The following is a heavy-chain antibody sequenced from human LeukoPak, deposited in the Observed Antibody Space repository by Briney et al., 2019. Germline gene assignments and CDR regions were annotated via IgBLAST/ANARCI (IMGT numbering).Heavy chain of an antibody. Sequence: PGGSLRLSCAASGFTVSSNYMSWVRQAPGKGLEWVSVIYSGGSTYYADSVKGRLTISRDNSKNTLYLQMNSLRAGDTAVYCCARLYGSGSYYNSYFDYWGQGTLVTVSS. D-gene: IGHD3-10*01. J-gene: IGHJ4*02. V-gene: IGHV3-53*01. CDR3: ARLYGSGSYYNSYFDY. CDR2: IYSGGST. CDR1: GFTVSSNY.